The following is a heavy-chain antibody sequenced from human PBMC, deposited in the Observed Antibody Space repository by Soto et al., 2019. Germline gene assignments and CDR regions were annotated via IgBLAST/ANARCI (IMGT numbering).Heavy chain of an antibody. Sequence: GASVKVSCKASGYTFTNNDINWVRQAPGQGFEWIGWMNTNTNTTDSAEVFEGRVSLTWDTSISTAYMQLTRLTSDDTAIYYCARRQLRDYIRWSFDPWGQGTLVTVSS. J-gene: IGHJ5*02. D-gene: IGHD3-16*01. V-gene: IGHV1-8*01. CDR3: ARRQLRDYIRWSFDP. CDR1: GYTFTNND. CDR2: MNTNTNTT.